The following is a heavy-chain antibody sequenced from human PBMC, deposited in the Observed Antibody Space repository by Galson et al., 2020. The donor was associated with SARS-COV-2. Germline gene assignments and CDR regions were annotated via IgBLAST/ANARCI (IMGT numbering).Heavy chain of an antibody. CDR3: ATTPPRV. Sequence: GESLKISCAASGFASGLTFSSYAMTWVRQAPGKGLNWVSTISSKSGSTYYADSVKGRFIISRDNSKNTLYLQINSLRAEDTAVYYCATTPPRVGGQGTVVTVSS. CDR1: GLTFSSYA. D-gene: IGHD3-3*01. V-gene: IGHV3-23*01. J-gene: IGHJ4*02. CDR2: ISSKSGST.